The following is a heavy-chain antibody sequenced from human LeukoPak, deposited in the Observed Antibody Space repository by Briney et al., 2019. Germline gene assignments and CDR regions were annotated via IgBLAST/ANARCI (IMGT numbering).Heavy chain of an antibody. D-gene: IGHD2-15*01. CDR1: GFTFSSYS. V-gene: IGHV3-21*01. J-gene: IGHJ6*03. CDR3: ARESFVVVVAAANYYYYYMDV. CDR2: ISSSSSYI. Sequence: GGSLRLSCAASGFTFSSYSMNWVRQAPGKGLEWVSSISSSSSYIYYADSVKGRFTISRDNAKNSLYLQMNSLRAEDTAVYYCARESFVVVVAAANYYYYYMDVWGKGTTVTVSS.